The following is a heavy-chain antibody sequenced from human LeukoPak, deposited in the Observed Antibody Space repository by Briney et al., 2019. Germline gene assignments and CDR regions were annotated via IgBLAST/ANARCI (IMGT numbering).Heavy chain of an antibody. Sequence: ASVKVSCKASGYTFTGYYMHWVRQPPGQGLAWMGWINPNSGGTNYAQKFQGRVTMTSDTSISTAYMELSRLRSDDTAVYYCARDRTRTGYSSGWYHDYWGQGTLVTVSS. J-gene: IGHJ4*02. CDR3: ARDRTRTGYSSGWYHDY. CDR2: INPNSGGT. D-gene: IGHD6-19*01. CDR1: GYTFTGYY. V-gene: IGHV1-2*02.